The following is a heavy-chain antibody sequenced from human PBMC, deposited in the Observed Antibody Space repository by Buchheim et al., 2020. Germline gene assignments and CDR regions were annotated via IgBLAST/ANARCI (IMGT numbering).Heavy chain of an antibody. CDR1: GFTFSSYG. CDR2: ISYDGSNK. CDR3: AKGGDGYNKGFDY. Sequence: QVQLVESGGGVVQPGRSLRPPCAAAGFTFSSYGMHWARQAPGKGLEWVAVISYDGSNKYYADSGKGRFTIYRDNSKNTMYLQMNSLRAEDTAVYYCAKGGDGYNKGFDYWGQGTL. J-gene: IGHJ4*02. V-gene: IGHV3-30*18. D-gene: IGHD5-24*01.